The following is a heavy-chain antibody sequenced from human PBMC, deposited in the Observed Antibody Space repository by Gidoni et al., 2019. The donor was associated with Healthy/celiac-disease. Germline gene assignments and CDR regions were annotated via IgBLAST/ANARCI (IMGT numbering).Heavy chain of an antibody. J-gene: IGHJ5*02. CDR3: ARVLGIAVAGTRYNWFDP. Sequence: VQLVQPGAEAKKPGASVKVSCKRSGYTFTSSRMSWVRQSPGAGLEWMGLISADNGNTNAAQQLQGRVPMTTDTSTITAYMVLRGLRSDDTAVYYCARVLGIAVAGTRYNWFDPWGQGTLVTVSS. V-gene: IGHV1-18*01. D-gene: IGHD6-19*01. CDR2: ISADNGNT. CDR1: GYTFTSSR.